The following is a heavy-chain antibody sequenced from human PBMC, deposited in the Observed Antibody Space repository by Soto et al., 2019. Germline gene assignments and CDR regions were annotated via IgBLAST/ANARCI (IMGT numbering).Heavy chain of an antibody. D-gene: IGHD3-22*01. Sequence: QVQLVESGGGVVQPGRSLRLSCAASGFTFSSYGMHWVRQAPGKGLEWVAVISYDGSNKYYADSVKGRFTISRDNSKNTLSRQMNSLRAEKTAVYYCAKDKSDSSGYHDYWGQGTLVTVSS. J-gene: IGHJ4*02. CDR3: AKDKSDSSGYHDY. CDR1: GFTFSSYG. V-gene: IGHV3-30*18. CDR2: ISYDGSNK.